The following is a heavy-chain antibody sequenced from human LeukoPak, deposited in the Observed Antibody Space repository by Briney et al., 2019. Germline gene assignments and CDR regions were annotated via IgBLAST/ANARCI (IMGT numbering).Heavy chain of an antibody. CDR1: GFTFSSYA. CDR3: ARAYYYDSRNYYNPTSSFDY. V-gene: IGHV3-7*04. D-gene: IGHD3-10*01. J-gene: IGHJ4*02. CDR2: INQDGSEK. Sequence: PGGSLRLSCAASGFTFSSYAMSWVRHAPGKGLEWVANINQDGSEKYFVDSVKGRFTISRDNAKNSLYLQMNSLRAEDTAVYYCARAYYYDSRNYYNPTSSFDYWGQGTLVTVAS.